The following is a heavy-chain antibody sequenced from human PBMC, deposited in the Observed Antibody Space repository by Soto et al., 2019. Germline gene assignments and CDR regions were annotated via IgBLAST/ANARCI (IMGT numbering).Heavy chain of an antibody. CDR2: ISTFNGNT. J-gene: IGHJ4*02. Sequence: QVQLVQSGAEVKKPGASVKVSCRPSGYTFNSYGISWARQAPGQGLEWVGWISTFNGNTDYAQKVQGRVTMTTDTTTSTVYMEVRTLRSDDTAVYYCARGIYSDYWGQGTLVTVSS. V-gene: IGHV1-18*01. CDR1: GYTFNSYG. CDR3: ARGIYSDY.